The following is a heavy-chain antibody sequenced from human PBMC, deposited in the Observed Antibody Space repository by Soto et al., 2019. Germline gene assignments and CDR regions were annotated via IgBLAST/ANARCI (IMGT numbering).Heavy chain of an antibody. V-gene: IGHV3-74*01. CDR1: GFTFSCDW. CDR3: ARGPRGVYGNDY. D-gene: IGHD2-8*02. J-gene: IGHJ4*02. Sequence: PGGSLRLSCVASGFTFSCDWMHWVRHGAGKGLVWVSRISMDGSVTNYADSVKGRFTISRDNAKNTVYLQMNSLRVEDTAVYYCARGPRGVYGNDYWGQGALVTVSS. CDR2: ISMDGSVT.